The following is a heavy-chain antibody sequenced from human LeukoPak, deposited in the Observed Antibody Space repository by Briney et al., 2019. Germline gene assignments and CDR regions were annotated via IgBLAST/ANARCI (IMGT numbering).Heavy chain of an antibody. CDR1: GFTFSSYG. V-gene: IGHV3-30*02. J-gene: IGHJ3*02. CDR2: IRYDGSNK. CDR3: ANRLIYDFWSDHGVAFDI. Sequence: GGSLRLSCAASGFTFSSYGMHWVRQAPGKGLEWVAFIRYDGSNKYYADSVKGRFTISRDNSKNTLYLQMNSLRAEDTAVYYCANRLIYDFWSDHGVAFDIWGQGTMVTVSS. D-gene: IGHD3-3*01.